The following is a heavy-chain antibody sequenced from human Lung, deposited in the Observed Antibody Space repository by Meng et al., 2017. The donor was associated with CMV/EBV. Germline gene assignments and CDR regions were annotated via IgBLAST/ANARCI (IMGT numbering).Heavy chain of an antibody. Sequence: SXKISCAASGFTFDDFAMHWVRQSPGEGLEWVSGISGNSGFIGYADSVKGRFTISRDNARKSLSLEINTLRVEDTALYYCVKGGGEKVTFDAMDVWGQSTXVTVSS. V-gene: IGHV3-9*01. CDR1: GFTFDDFA. J-gene: IGHJ6*02. CDR2: ISGNSGFI. D-gene: IGHD2-21*02. CDR3: VKGGGEKVTFDAMDV.